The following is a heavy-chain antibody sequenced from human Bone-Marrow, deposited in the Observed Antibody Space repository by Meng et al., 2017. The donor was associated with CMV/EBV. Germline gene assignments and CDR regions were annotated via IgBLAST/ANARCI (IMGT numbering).Heavy chain of an antibody. Sequence: KVSCKGSGYSFTSYWIGWVRQMPGKGLEWMGIIYPGYSDTRYSPSFQGQVTISADKSTSTAYLQWSSLKASDTAMYYCARHFGYNWSGFVYWGQGKLVNVDS. V-gene: IGHV5-51*01. J-gene: IGHJ4*02. CDR1: GYSFTSYW. D-gene: IGHD1-20*01. CDR2: IYPGYSDT. CDR3: ARHFGYNWSGFVY.